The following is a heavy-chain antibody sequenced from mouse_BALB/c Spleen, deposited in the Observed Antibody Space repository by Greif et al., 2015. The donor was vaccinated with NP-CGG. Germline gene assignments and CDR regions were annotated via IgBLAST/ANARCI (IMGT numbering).Heavy chain of an antibody. CDR1: GYTFTSYW. V-gene: IGHV1-7*01. Sequence: VQLQESGAELAKPGASVKMSCKASGYTFTSYWMHWVKQRPGQGLEWIGYLNPSXGYTEYNQKFKDKATLTADKSSSTAYMQLSSLTSEDSAVYYCARDYDYWYFDVWGAVTTVTVSS. D-gene: IGHD2-4*01. CDR3: ARDYDYWYFDV. CDR2: LNPSXGYT. J-gene: IGHJ1*01.